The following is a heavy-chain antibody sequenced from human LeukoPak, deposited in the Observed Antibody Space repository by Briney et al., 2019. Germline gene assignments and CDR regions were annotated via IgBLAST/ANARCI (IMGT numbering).Heavy chain of an antibody. CDR3: TTDLGITMIRGVIVC. CDR1: GFSFTNAW. CDR2: IKSKGDGETT. V-gene: IGHV3-15*01. J-gene: IGHJ4*02. D-gene: IGHD3-10*01. Sequence: PGGSLRLSCAASGFSFTNAWMSWVRQAPGKGLEWVGRIKSKGDGETTDYAAPVKGRFTMSRDDSKATLYLQMNSLKAEDTAVYYCTTDLGITMIRGVIVCWGQGTLVTVSS.